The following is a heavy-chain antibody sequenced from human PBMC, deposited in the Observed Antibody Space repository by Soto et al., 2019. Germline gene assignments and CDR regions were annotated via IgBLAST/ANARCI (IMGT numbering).Heavy chain of an antibody. CDR3: APRQAQSLGVAGTFDS. Sequence: SGPTLVNPTQTLTLTCTFSGFSFTTTGGGVGWIRQPPGKALEWLALIYWDDDKRYSPSLKSRLTITRDTSKNQVVLTMTTMDPVDTATYYCAPRQAQSLGVAGTFDSWGQGILVTVSS. V-gene: IGHV2-5*02. D-gene: IGHD6-19*01. CDR1: GFSFTTTGGG. J-gene: IGHJ4*02. CDR2: IYWDDDK.